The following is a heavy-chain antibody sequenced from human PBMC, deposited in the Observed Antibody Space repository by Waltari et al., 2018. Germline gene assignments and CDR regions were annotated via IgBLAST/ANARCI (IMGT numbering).Heavy chain of an antibody. V-gene: IGHV1-69*05. J-gene: IGHJ4*02. D-gene: IGHD1-26*01. CDR1: GGTFTSHA. Sequence: QVQLVQSGAEVKKPGSSVKVSCKASGGTFTSHAISWVRQAPGQGLEWMGGISPFFATANYAQKFQGRVTRTTDESMSTAYMDLSSLRSEDTAVYYCARVAGWELGGFDYWGQGTLVTVSS. CDR3: ARVAGWELGGFDY. CDR2: ISPFFATA.